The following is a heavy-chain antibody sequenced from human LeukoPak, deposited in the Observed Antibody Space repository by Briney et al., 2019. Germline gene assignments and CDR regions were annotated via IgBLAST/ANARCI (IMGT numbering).Heavy chain of an antibody. V-gene: IGHV4-4*07. CDR1: GGSFSGYY. Sequence: SETLSLTCAVYGGSFSGYYWSWIRQPAGKGLEWIGRIYTSGSTNYNPSLKSRVTISVDTSKNQFSLKLSSVTVADTAVYYCARDAIQLWLGMDVWGKGTTVTISS. J-gene: IGHJ6*04. D-gene: IGHD5-18*01. CDR3: ARDAIQLWLGMDV. CDR2: IYTSGST.